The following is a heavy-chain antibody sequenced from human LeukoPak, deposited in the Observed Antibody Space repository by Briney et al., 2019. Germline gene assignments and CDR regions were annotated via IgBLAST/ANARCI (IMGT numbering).Heavy chain of an antibody. D-gene: IGHD4-17*01. Sequence: SETLSLTCTVSGGSISSYYWSWIRQPPGKGLEWIGYIYYSGSTNYNPSLKSRVTISVDTSKNQFSLKLSSVTAADTAVYYCARVKTDYGDYVVDYWGQGTLVTVSS. V-gene: IGHV4-59*01. CDR2: IYYSGST. CDR3: ARVKTDYGDYVVDY. J-gene: IGHJ4*02. CDR1: GGSISSYY.